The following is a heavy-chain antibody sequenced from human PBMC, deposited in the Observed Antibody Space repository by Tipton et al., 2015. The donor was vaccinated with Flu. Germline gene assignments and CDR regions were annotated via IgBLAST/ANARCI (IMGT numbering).Heavy chain of an antibody. CDR1: GFRFNNYW. CDR2: INQYGSQK. CDR3: ARRPGYLTDY. Sequence: SLRLSCAGSGFRFNNYWMGWFRQAPGKGLEWVANINQYGSQKAYVDSVRGRFSITRDNAENSVYLQMNRLRVDDTAVYYCARRPGYLTDYWGQGTQVTVSS. V-gene: IGHV3-7*01. D-gene: IGHD2-15*01. J-gene: IGHJ4*02.